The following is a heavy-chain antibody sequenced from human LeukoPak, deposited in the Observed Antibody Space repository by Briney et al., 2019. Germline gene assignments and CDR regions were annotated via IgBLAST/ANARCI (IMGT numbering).Heavy chain of an antibody. Sequence: PGRSLRLSCAASGFTFDDYAMHWVRQAPGKGLEWVSGISWNSGSIGYADSVKGRFTISRDNAKNSLHLQMNSLRAEDTALYYCANTGYYSIADAFDIWGQGTMVTVSS. V-gene: IGHV3-9*01. CDR1: GFTFDDYA. D-gene: IGHD3-22*01. J-gene: IGHJ3*02. CDR3: ANTGYYSIADAFDI. CDR2: ISWNSGSI.